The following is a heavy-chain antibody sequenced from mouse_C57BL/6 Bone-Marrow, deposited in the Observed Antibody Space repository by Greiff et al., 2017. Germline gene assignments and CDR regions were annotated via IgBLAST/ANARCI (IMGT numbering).Heavy chain of an antibody. CDR2: IYPGNGDT. D-gene: IGHD1-1*01. CDR1: GYTFTSYN. J-gene: IGHJ2*01. CDR3: AIPLYYYGSSYGY. V-gene: IGHV1-12*01. Sequence: LQESGAELVRPGASVKMSCKASGYTFTSYNMHWVKQTPRQGLEWIGAIYPGNGDTSYNQKFKGKATLTVDKSSSTAYMQLSSLTSEDSAVYYCAIPLYYYGSSYGYWGQGTTLTVAS.